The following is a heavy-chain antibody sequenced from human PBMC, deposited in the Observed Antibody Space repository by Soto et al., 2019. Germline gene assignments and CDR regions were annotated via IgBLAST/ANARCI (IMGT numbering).Heavy chain of an antibody. J-gene: IGHJ6*02. CDR1: GYSFTSYW. CDR3: AGGGTDYYYGMDV. V-gene: IGHV5-51*01. CDR2: IYAGDSDT. Sequence: RGEYLKISCKGSGYSFTSYWIGWVRQMPGKGLEWMGIIYAGDSDTRYSPSFQGQVTISADKSISTAYLQWSSLKASDTAMYYCAGGGTDYYYGMDVWGQGTTVTISS.